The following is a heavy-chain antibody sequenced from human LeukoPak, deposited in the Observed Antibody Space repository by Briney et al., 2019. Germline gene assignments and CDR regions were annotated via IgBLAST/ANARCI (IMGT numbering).Heavy chain of an antibody. CDR1: GFTFSSYA. V-gene: IGHV3-30*04. CDR3: ARGTVIAAAGIDY. CDR2: ISYDGSNK. J-gene: IGHJ4*02. Sequence: GGSLRLSCAASGFTFSSYAMHWVRQAPGKGLEWVAVISYDGSNKYYADSVKGRFTISRDNSKNTLYLQMNSLRAEDTAVYYCARGTVIAAAGIDYWGQGTLVTVSS. D-gene: IGHD6-13*01.